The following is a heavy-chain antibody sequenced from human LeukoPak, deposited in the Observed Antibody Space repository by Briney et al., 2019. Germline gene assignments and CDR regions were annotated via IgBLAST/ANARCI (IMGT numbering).Heavy chain of an antibody. Sequence: GASVKVSCKASGYTFTSYYMHWVRQAPGQGLEWMGIIHPSGGSTNYAQKFQGRVTMTRDTSTSTVYMELSSLRAEDTAVYYCARGSKSYGDYIRSRIHYFDYWGQGTLVTVSS. CDR3: ARGSKSYGDYIRSRIHYFDY. CDR1: GYTFTSYY. CDR2: IHPSGGST. J-gene: IGHJ4*02. D-gene: IGHD4-17*01. V-gene: IGHV1-46*01.